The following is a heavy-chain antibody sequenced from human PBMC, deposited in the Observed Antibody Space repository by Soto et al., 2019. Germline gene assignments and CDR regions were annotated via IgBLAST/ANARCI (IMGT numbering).Heavy chain of an antibody. Sequence: QVQLQESGPGLVRPSQTLSLTCTVSGGSISSGGYYWSWIRQHPGKGLEWIGYIFYSGSTYYNPSLKSRVTISVDTSKNQFSLNLSSVTDADTAVYCCARGRTASAARGYYYGVDVWGQGTTVTVSS. CDR1: GGSISSGGYY. V-gene: IGHV4-31*03. D-gene: IGHD6-13*01. CDR2: IFYSGST. J-gene: IGHJ6*02. CDR3: ARGRTASAARGYYYGVDV.